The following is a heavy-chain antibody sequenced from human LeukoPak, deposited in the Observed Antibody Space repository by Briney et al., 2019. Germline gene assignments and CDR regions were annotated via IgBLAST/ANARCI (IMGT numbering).Heavy chain of an antibody. CDR1: GFTFSSYG. V-gene: IGHV3-33*01. CDR3: ARDRILAAGYFDL. CDR2: IWYDGSNK. D-gene: IGHD6-13*01. J-gene: IGHJ2*01. Sequence: GSLRLSCAASGFTFSSYGMHWVRQAPGKGLEWVAVIWYDGSNKYYADSVKGRFTISRDNSKNTLYLQMNSLRAEDTAVYYCARDRILAAGYFDLWGRGTLVTVSS.